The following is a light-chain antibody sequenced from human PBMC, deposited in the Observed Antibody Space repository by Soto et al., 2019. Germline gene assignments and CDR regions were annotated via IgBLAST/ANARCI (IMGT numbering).Light chain of an antibody. Sequence: QSVLTQPPPASGTPGQRVTISCSGSSSNIGSNTVNWYQQLPGTAPKLLIYSNNQRPSGVPDRFSGSKSGTSASLAISGLQSEEEADYYCAAWDDSLNGWVFGGGTKLTVL. CDR3: AAWDDSLNGWV. V-gene: IGLV1-44*01. CDR2: SNN. CDR1: SSNIGSNT. J-gene: IGLJ3*02.